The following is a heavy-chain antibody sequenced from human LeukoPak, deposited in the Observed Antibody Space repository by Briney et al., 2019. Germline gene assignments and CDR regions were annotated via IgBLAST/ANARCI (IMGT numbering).Heavy chain of an antibody. D-gene: IGHD2-2*01. CDR3: ARDPVVVVPAAVHYYYGMDV. Sequence: GRSLRLSCAASGFTFSSYGMHWVRKASGKGLEWVAVIWYDRSNKYYADSVKGRFTISRDNSKNTLYLQMNSLRAEDTAVYYCARDPVVVVPAAVHYYYGMDVWGQGTTVTVSS. CDR1: GFTFSSYG. CDR2: IWYDRSNK. J-gene: IGHJ6*02. V-gene: IGHV3-33*01.